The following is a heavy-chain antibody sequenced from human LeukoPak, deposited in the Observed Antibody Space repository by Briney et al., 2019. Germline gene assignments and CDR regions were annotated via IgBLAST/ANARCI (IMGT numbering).Heavy chain of an antibody. D-gene: IGHD6-13*01. CDR3: ARSRYSSSWST. Sequence: KSSETLSLTRTVSGGSISSYYWSWIRQPPGKGLEWIGYIYYSGSTNYNPSLKSRVTISVDTSKNQFSLKLSSVTAADTAVYYCARSRYSSSWSTWGQGTLVTVSS. J-gene: IGHJ5*02. CDR1: GGSISSYY. V-gene: IGHV4-59*01. CDR2: IYYSGST.